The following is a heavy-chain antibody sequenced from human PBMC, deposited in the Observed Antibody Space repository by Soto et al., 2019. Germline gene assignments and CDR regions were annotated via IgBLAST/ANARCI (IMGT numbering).Heavy chain of an antibody. J-gene: IGHJ4*02. CDR1: GFTFSSYG. CDR3: ARDDLAVAGRKKFDY. V-gene: IGHV3-33*01. Sequence: WGALRLSCAASGFTFSSYGMHWVRQAPGKGLEWVAVIWYDGSNKYYADSVKGRFTISRDNSKNTLYLQMNSLRAEDTAVYYCARDDLAVAGRKKFDYWGQGT. D-gene: IGHD6-19*01. CDR2: IWYDGSNK.